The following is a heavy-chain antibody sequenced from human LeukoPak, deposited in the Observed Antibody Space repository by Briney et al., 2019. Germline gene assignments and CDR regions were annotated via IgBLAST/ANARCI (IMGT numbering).Heavy chain of an antibody. Sequence: GGSLRLSCAASGFTFSSYVMHWVRQAPGKGLEWVAVISYDGSNKYYADSVKGRFTISRDNSKNTLYLQMNSLRAEDTAVYYCARELIAVAGTIAFDIWGQGTMVTVSS. D-gene: IGHD6-19*01. CDR3: ARELIAVAGTIAFDI. J-gene: IGHJ3*02. V-gene: IGHV3-30-3*01. CDR1: GFTFSSYV. CDR2: ISYDGSNK.